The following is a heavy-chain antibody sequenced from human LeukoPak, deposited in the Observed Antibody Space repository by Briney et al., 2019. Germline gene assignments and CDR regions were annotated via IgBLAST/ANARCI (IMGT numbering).Heavy chain of an antibody. CDR1: GFTFSSYA. D-gene: IGHD2-2*03. Sequence: GGSLRLSCAASGFTFSSYAMHWVRQAQGKGLEWVAVISYDGSNKYYADSVKGRFTISRDNSKNTLYLQMNSLRAEDTAVYYCARSGYCSSTSCHHGFDYWGQGTLVTVSS. CDR2: ISYDGSNK. V-gene: IGHV3-30*04. J-gene: IGHJ4*02. CDR3: ARSGYCSSTSCHHGFDY.